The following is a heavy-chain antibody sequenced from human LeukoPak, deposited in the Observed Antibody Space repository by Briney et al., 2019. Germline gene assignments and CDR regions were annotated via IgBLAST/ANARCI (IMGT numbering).Heavy chain of an antibody. V-gene: IGHV1-8*01. Sequence: ASVKVSCKASGYTFTSYDINWVRQATGQGLEWMGWMNPNSSNTGYAQKFQGRVTMTRNTPISTAYMELSSLRSEDTAVYYCARGHYGDYYYYMDVWGKGTTVTVSS. CDR2: MNPNSSNT. CDR3: ARGHYGDYYYYMDV. CDR1: GYTFTSYD. D-gene: IGHD4-17*01. J-gene: IGHJ6*03.